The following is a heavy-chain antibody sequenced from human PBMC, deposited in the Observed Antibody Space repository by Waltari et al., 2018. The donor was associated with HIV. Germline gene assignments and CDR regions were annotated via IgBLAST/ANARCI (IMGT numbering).Heavy chain of an antibody. CDR2: ISSSSSYI. V-gene: IGHV3-21*01. CDR3: ARDVGYCSSTSCPNNWFDP. J-gene: IGHJ5*02. D-gene: IGHD2-2*01. Sequence: EVQLVESGGGLVKPGGSLRLSCAASGFTFSSYNMNWVRQAPGKGLEVVSSISSSSSYIDYADSVKGRFTISRDNAKNSLYLQMNSLRAEDTAVYYCARDVGYCSSTSCPNNWFDPWGQGTLVTVSS. CDR1: GFTFSSYN.